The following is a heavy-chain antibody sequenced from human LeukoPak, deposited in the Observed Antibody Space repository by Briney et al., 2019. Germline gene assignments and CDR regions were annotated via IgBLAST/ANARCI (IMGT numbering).Heavy chain of an antibody. J-gene: IGHJ4*02. CDR3: ARAVDTAMDPNLDY. D-gene: IGHD5-18*01. Sequence: GGSLRLSCAASGFTFSSYEMNWVRQAPGKGLEWVSYISSSGSTIYYADSVTGRFTISRDNAKNSLYLQMNSLRAEDTAVYYCARAVDTAMDPNLDYWGQGTLVTVSS. V-gene: IGHV3-48*03. CDR2: ISSSGSTI. CDR1: GFTFSSYE.